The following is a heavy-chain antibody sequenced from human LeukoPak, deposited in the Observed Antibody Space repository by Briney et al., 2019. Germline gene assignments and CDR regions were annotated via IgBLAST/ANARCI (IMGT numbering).Heavy chain of an antibody. Sequence: SVKVSCXASGGTFSSYAISWVRQAPGQGLEWMGGIIPIFGTANYAQKFQGRVTITTDESTSTAYMELSSLRSEDTAVYYCAREASYSSSWYNHFDYWGQGTLVTVSS. CDR1: GGTFSSYA. CDR3: AREASYSSSWYNHFDY. CDR2: IIPIFGTA. D-gene: IGHD6-13*01. V-gene: IGHV1-69*05. J-gene: IGHJ4*02.